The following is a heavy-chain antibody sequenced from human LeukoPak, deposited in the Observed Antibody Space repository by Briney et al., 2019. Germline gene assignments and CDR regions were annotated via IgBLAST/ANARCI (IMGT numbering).Heavy chain of an antibody. CDR3: AWGRGYGGIDY. V-gene: IGHV3-74*01. Sequence: GGSLRLSCEASGFTFNTYWMHWVRQAPGRGLVWVSRLHSDGSRTNYADSVKGRFTISRDNAKNTLYLQMNSLRVEDTAMYYCAWGRGYGGIDYWGQGTLVTVSS. D-gene: IGHD5-18*01. CDR2: LHSDGSRT. J-gene: IGHJ4*02. CDR1: GFTFNTYW.